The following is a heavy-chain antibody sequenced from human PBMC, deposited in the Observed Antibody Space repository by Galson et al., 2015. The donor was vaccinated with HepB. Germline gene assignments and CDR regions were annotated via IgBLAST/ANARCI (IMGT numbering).Heavy chain of an antibody. Sequence: PALVKPTQTLTLTCTFSGFSLSASTMCVSWLRQPPGKALEWLGRIDWDDDKYYNTSLKTRLTISKDTSKNEVVLRMTNMDPVDTATYFCARLLLRRGYDSGDAFDFWGQGSMVIVSS. CDR1: GFSLSASTMC. CDR2: IDWDDDK. V-gene: IGHV2-70*11. J-gene: IGHJ3*01. D-gene: IGHD3-3*01. CDR3: ARLLLRRGYDSGDAFDF.